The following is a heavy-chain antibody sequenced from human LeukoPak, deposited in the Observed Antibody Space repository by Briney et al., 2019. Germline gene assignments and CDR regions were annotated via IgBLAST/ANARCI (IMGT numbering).Heavy chain of an antibody. V-gene: IGHV4-34*01. Sequence: SETLSLTCAVYGGSFSGYYWSWIRQPPGKGLEWIGEINHSGSNNYNPSLKSRVTISVEPSKSQFSLKLSSVTAADTAVYYCARLRGPGIAVAGTFDYWGQGTLVTVSS. D-gene: IGHD6-19*01. CDR3: ARLRGPGIAVAGTFDY. CDR2: INHSGSN. CDR1: GGSFSGYY. J-gene: IGHJ4*02.